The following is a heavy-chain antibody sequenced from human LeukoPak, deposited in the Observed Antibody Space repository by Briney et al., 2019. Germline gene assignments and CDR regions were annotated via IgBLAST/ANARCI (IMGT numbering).Heavy chain of an antibody. CDR1: GFTFSSYS. CDR2: ISSSSYI. CDR3: ARGGRTNYGDYVPADAFDI. Sequence: GGSLRLSCAASGFTFSSYSMNWVRQAPGKGLEWVSSISSSSYIYYADSVKGRFTISRDNAKNSLYLQMNSLRAEDTAVYYCARGGRTNYGDYVPADAFDIWGQGTMVTVSS. D-gene: IGHD4-17*01. V-gene: IGHV3-21*01. J-gene: IGHJ3*02.